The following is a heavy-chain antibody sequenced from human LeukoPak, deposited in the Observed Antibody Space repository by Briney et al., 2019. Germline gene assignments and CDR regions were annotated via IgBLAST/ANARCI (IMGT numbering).Heavy chain of an antibody. V-gene: IGHV4-59*08. CDR3: ARQNYGDYEDAFDI. D-gene: IGHD4-17*01. CDR1: GGSISSYY. Sequence: SETLSLTCTVSGGSISSYYWSWLRQPPGKGLEWIGYIYYSGSTNYNPSLKSRVTISVDTSKNQFSLKLSSVTAADTAVYYCARQNYGDYEDAFDIWGQGTMVTVSS. J-gene: IGHJ3*02. CDR2: IYYSGST.